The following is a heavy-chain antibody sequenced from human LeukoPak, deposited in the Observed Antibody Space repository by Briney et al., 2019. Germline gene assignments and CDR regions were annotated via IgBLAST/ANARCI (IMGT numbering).Heavy chain of an antibody. J-gene: IGHJ6*03. D-gene: IGHD6-13*01. V-gene: IGHV3-30*04. CDR3: AREYPDSSSWTGYYYYMDV. CDR1: GFTFSSYA. CDR2: ISYDGNNK. Sequence: PERSLRLSCAASGFTFSSYAMNWVRQAPGKGLEWVAVISYDGNNKYYADSVKGRFTISRDNSKNTLYLQMNSLRAEDTAVYYCAREYPDSSSWTGYYYYMDVWGKGTTVTISS.